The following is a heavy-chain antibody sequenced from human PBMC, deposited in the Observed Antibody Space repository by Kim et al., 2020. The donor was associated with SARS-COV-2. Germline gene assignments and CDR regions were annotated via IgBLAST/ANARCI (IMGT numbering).Heavy chain of an antibody. J-gene: IGHJ6*02. CDR2: ISSSSYI. Sequence: GGSLRLSCAASGFTFSSYSMNWVRQAPGKGLEWVSSISSSSYIYYADSVKGRFTISRDNAKNSLYLQMNSLRAEDTAVYYCAREDLPPQLLRYFDWSPYYYGMDVWGQGTTVTVSS. CDR3: AREDLPPQLLRYFDWSPYYYGMDV. D-gene: IGHD3-9*01. V-gene: IGHV3-21*01. CDR1: GFTFSSYS.